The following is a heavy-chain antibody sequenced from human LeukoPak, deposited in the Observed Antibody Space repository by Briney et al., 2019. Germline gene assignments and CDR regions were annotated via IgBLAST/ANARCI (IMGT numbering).Heavy chain of an antibody. Sequence: SQTLSLTCAVSGVSISSGGYSWSWIRQPPGMGLEWIGYIYHSGSTYYNPSLKSRVTISVDRCKNQFSLKLSSVTAADTAVYYCARVVADGYFDPWGQGTLVTVSS. CDR3: ARVVADGYFDP. V-gene: IGHV4-30-2*01. D-gene: IGHD6-25*01. CDR1: GVSISSGGYS. CDR2: IYHSGST. J-gene: IGHJ5*02.